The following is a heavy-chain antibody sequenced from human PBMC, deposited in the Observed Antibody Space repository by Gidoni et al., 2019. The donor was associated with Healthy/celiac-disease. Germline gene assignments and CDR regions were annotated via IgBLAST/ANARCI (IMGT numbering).Heavy chain of an antibody. J-gene: IGHJ4*02. CDR1: GGSISSSSYY. D-gene: IGHD3-16*01. V-gene: IGHV4-39*01. CDR3: ARHFIEGGEFDY. CDR2: IYYSGST. Sequence: QLQLQESGPGLVKPSETLSLTCTVSGGSISSSSYYWGWIRQPPGKGLEWIGCIYYSGSTFYNPSLKSRVTISVDTSKNQFSLKLSSVTAADTAVYYCARHFIEGGEFDYWGQGTLVTVSS.